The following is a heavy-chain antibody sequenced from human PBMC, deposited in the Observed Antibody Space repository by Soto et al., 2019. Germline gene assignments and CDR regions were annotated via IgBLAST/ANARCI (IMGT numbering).Heavy chain of an antibody. Sequence: QVQLVESGGGVVQPGRSLRLSCAASGFTFSSYGMHWVRQAPGKGLEWVAVIWYDGSNKYYADSVKGRFTISRDNSKNTLYLQMNSLRAEDTAVYYCARGNGYRAVASYAFDIWGQGTMVTVSS. CDR1: GFTFSSYG. V-gene: IGHV3-33*01. CDR3: ARGNGYRAVASYAFDI. J-gene: IGHJ3*02. D-gene: IGHD6-19*01. CDR2: IWYDGSNK.